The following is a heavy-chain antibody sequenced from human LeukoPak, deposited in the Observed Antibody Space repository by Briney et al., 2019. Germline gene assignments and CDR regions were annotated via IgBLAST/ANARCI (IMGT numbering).Heavy chain of an antibody. J-gene: IGHJ4*02. CDR1: GYTFTNYG. CDR3: ARDQSLVAYSSTWFDY. CDR2: ISAYNGNT. V-gene: IGHV1-18*01. D-gene: IGHD6-13*01. Sequence: AASVKVSCKASGYTFTNYGISWVRQAPGQGLEWMGWISAYNGNTDYAQNLQSRVTMTTDTLTSTAYMELRSLRSDDTAVYYCARDQSLVAYSSTWFDYWGQGTPVTVSS.